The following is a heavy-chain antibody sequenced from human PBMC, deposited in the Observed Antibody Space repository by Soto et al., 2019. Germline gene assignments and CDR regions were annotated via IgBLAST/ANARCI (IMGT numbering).Heavy chain of an antibody. Sequence: QVQLQESGPGLVKPSQTLSLTCTVSGGSISSGGYYWSWIRQHPGKGLEWIGYLYYSGSTYYNPSLKSRVTISVDTSKKQFSLKLSYVTAADTAVYYCARWYGDATSEDYWGQGTLVTVSS. D-gene: IGHD4-17*01. V-gene: IGHV4-31*03. CDR2: LYYSGST. J-gene: IGHJ4*02. CDR3: ARWYGDATSEDY. CDR1: GGSISSGGYY.